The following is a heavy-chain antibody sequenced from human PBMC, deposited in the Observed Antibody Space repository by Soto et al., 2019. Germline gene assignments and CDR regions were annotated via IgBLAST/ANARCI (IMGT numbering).Heavy chain of an antibody. D-gene: IGHD3-10*01. CDR3: ATQTFGSNAFFDS. J-gene: IGHJ4*02. CDR1: GTSISSTYW. Sequence: PSETLSLTCVVSGTSISSTYWWTWVRQAPGKGLEWIGEIYHSGTTNYNPSLKSRVTISVDKSNNQFSLDLASVSAAGTAVYFCATQTFGSNAFFDSWGQGALVTVSS. V-gene: IGHV4-4*02. CDR2: IYHSGTT.